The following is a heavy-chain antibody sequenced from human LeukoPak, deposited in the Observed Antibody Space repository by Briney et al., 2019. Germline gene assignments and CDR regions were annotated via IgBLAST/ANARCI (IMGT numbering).Heavy chain of an antibody. D-gene: IGHD3-3*01. CDR2: IKHDGGEK. V-gene: IGHV3-7*01. CDR3: ARYLLETTEWGGRDY. J-gene: IGHJ4*02. CDR1: GFTVSSNE. Sequence: GGSLRLSCAASGFTVSSNEMSWVRQAPGKGLEWVANIKHDGGEKYYADSVKGRFTISRDNAKNSLYLQMNSLGAEDTAVYYCARYLLETTEWGGRDYWGQGTLVTVSS.